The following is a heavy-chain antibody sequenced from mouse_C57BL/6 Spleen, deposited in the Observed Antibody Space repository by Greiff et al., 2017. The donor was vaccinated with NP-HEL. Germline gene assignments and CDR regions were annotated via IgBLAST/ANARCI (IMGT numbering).Heavy chain of an antibody. D-gene: IGHD1-1*01. Sequence: QVQLQQSVAELVRPGTSVKVSCKASGYAFTNYLIEWVKQRPGQGLEWIGVINPGSGGTNYTEKFKGKATLTAEKSSSTAYLQLSSLTSEDSAVDICERAITAMMFANWGQGTSLTVSS. CDR2: INPGSGGT. CDR3: ERAITAMMFAN. CDR1: GYAFTNYL. J-gene: IGHJ2*02. V-gene: IGHV1-54*01.